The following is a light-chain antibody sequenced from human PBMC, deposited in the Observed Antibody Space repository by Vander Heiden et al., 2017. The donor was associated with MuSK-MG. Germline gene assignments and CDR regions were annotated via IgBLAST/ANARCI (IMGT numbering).Light chain of an antibody. V-gene: IGKV3-20*01. CDR3: QQWHTEHNMYT. CDR2: GAS. J-gene: IGKJ2*01. Sequence: EIVLTQSPGTLSLSPGERATLSCRASQSVASSYLAWYQQKPGQAPRLLIYGASSRATGIKDRFSGSGYGTDFTLTISRLEPEDFAVYYCQQWHTEHNMYTFGQGTKLEIK. CDR1: QSVASSY.